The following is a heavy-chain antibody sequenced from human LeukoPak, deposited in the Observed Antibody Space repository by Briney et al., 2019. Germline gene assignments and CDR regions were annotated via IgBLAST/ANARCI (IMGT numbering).Heavy chain of an antibody. D-gene: IGHD1-26*01. CDR3: ARDRHSGSSVSWFDP. CDR2: INSDGGTT. CDR1: GSTFGTYW. Sequence: GGSLRLSCGASGSTFGTYWMHWVRQAPGKGLVWVSGINSDGGTTTYADSVKGRFTISRDNAKNSLSLQMNSLRTEDTAVYYCARDRHSGSSVSWFDPWGQGTLVTVSS. J-gene: IGHJ5*02. V-gene: IGHV3-74*01.